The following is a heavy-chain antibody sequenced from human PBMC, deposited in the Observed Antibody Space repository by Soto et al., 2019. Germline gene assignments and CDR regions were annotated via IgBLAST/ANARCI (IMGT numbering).Heavy chain of an antibody. D-gene: IGHD6-19*01. J-gene: IGHJ4*02. V-gene: IGHV3-66*01. CDR2: IYSGGST. CDR3: ARDRYSSGWYPRSG. Sequence: EVQLVESGGGLVQPGGSLRLSCAASGFTVSSNYMSWVRQAPGKGLEWVSVIYSGGSTYYADSVKGRFTISRDNSKNTLYLQMNSLRAEDTAVYYCARDRYSSGWYPRSGWGQGTLVTVSS. CDR1: GFTVSSNY.